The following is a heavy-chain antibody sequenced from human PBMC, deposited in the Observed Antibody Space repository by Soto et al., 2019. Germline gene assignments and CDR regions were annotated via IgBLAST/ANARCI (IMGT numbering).Heavy chain of an antibody. CDR2: IYHSGST. J-gene: IGHJ3*02. D-gene: IGHD5-18*01. CDR3: ARVTEGGAFDI. Sequence: QPPGKGLEWIGEIYHSGSTTYNPSLKSRVTISVDKSKNQFSLKLSSVTAADTAVYYCARVTEGGAFDIWGQGTMVTVSS. V-gene: IGHV4-4*02.